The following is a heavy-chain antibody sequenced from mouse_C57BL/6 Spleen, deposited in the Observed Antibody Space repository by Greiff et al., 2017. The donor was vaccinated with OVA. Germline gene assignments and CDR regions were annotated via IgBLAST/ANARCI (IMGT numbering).Heavy chain of an antibody. CDR1: GYTFTSYG. CDR3: AREGAPYGSSYDYAMDY. V-gene: IGHV1-81*01. CDR2: IYPRSGNT. D-gene: IGHD1-1*01. Sequence: LEESGAELARPGASVKLSCKASGYTFTSYGISWVKQRTGQGLEWIGEIYPRSGNTYYNEKFKGKATLTADKSSSTAYMELRSLTSEDSAVYFCAREGAPYGSSYDYAMDYWGQGTSVTVAS. J-gene: IGHJ4*01.